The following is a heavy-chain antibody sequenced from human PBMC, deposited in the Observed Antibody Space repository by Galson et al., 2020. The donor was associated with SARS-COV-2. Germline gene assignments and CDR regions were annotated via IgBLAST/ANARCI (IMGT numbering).Heavy chain of an antibody. V-gene: IGHV3-33*06. Sequence: GGSLRLSCAASGFTFSSYGMHWVHQAPGKGLEWVAVIWYDGSNKYYADSVKGRFTISRDNSKNTLYLQMNSLRAEDTAVYYCAKDIRFVELPSFDYWGQGTLVTVSS. CDR2: IWYDGSNK. D-gene: IGHD3-10*01. CDR1: GFTFSSYG. J-gene: IGHJ4*02. CDR3: AKDIRFVELPSFDY.